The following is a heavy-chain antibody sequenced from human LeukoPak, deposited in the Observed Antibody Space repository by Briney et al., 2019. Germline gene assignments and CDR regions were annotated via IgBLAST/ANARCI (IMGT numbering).Heavy chain of an antibody. J-gene: IGHJ4*02. D-gene: IGHD3-22*01. Sequence: GGSLRLSCVASGFTFSSFSMNWVRQAPGKVLEWVGRIKSKADGGTADHAAPVKGRFNISRDDSKNTLYLQMNSLKTEDTAVYFCTRNYYDRTGSLFYWGQGTLATVSS. CDR1: GFTFSSFS. CDR3: TRNYYDRTGSLFY. V-gene: IGHV3-15*01. CDR2: IKSKADGGTA.